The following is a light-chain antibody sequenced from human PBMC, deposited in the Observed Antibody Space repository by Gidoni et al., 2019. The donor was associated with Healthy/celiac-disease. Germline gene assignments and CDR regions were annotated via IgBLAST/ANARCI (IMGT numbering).Light chain of an antibody. CDR1: QSVSSSY. CDR2: GAS. Sequence: DILLTQSPGTLSLSPGERATLSCRASQSVSSSYLAWYQQKPGQAPRLLIYGASSRATGIPDRFSGSESGTDFTLTISRLEPEDFAVYYCQQYGSSLWTFGQGTKVEIK. CDR3: QQYGSSLWT. V-gene: IGKV3-20*01. J-gene: IGKJ1*01.